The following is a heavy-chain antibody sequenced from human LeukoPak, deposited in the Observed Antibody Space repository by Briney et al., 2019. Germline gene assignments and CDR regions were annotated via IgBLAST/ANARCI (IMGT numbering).Heavy chain of an antibody. D-gene: IGHD3-3*01. CDR3: AGIPVFGVVLHQEPV. V-gene: IGHV1-24*01. CDR1: GYTLTELS. Sequence: ASVKVSCKVSGYTLTELSMHWVRQAPGQGLEWMGVFIPILAAANSTQKFQGRVTITADISTNTAYMELSSLRSEDTAVYFCAGIPVFGVVLHQEPVWGKGTTVAVSS. J-gene: IGHJ6*04. CDR2: FIPILAAA.